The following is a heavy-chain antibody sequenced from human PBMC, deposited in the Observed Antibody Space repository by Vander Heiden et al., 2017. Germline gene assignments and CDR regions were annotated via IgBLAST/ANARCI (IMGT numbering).Heavy chain of an antibody. J-gene: IGHJ6*02. CDR3: ATYSNYEGYYYYYYGMDV. D-gene: IGHD4-4*01. V-gene: IGHV3-23*01. CDR1: GFTFSSSA. CDR2: ISGSGGST. Sequence: EVQLLESGGGLVQPGGSLRLSCAASGFTFSSSAMSWVRQAPGKGLEWVSAISGSGGSTYYADSVKGRFTISRDNSKNTLYLQMNSLRAEDTAVYYCATYSNYEGYYYYYYGMDVWGQGTTVTVSS.